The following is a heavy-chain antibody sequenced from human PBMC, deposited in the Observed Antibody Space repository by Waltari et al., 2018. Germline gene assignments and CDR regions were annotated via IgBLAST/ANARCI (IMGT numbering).Heavy chain of an antibody. V-gene: IGHV3-49*04. CDR1: GFIFRDYA. CDR2: MRSEVYGGTP. CDR3: TRVKVRGRGYYYYMDV. Sequence: EVQLVESGGGLVQPGRSLRLSCTASGFIFRDYAMSWVRQAPGKGLEWLGFMRSEVYGGTPEYAASVRGGFSISRDDSKNIAYLQMNSLKIEDTAVYYCTRVKVRGRGYYYYMDVWGKGTTVTVSS. J-gene: IGHJ6*03. D-gene: IGHD2-21*01.